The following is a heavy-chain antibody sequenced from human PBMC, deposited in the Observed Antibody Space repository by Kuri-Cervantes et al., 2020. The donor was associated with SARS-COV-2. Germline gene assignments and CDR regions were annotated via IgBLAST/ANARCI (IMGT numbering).Heavy chain of an antibody. J-gene: IGHJ1*01. CDR3: ARVHSNLARRDFQH. D-gene: IGHD4-11*01. Sequence: GGSLRLSCAASGFTFSSYSMNWVRQAPGKGLEWVSYISSSSSTIYYADSVKGRFTISRDNAKNSLYLQMNSLRAEDTAVYYCARVHSNLARRDFQHWGQGTLVTVSS. CDR2: ISSSSSTI. CDR1: GFTFSSYS. V-gene: IGHV3-48*01.